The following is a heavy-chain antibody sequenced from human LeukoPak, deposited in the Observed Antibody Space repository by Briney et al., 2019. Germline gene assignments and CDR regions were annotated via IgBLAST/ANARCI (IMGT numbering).Heavy chain of an antibody. Sequence: SETLSLTCTVSGGSISSYCWSWIRQPPGKGLEWIGYIYYSGSTNYNPSLKSRVTISVDTSKNQFPLKLSSVTAADTAVYYCARGVCSSTSCYNYYFDYWGQGTLVTVSS. V-gene: IGHV4-59*12. CDR1: GGSISSYC. D-gene: IGHD2-2*02. J-gene: IGHJ4*02. CDR3: ARGVCSSTSCYNYYFDY. CDR2: IYYSGST.